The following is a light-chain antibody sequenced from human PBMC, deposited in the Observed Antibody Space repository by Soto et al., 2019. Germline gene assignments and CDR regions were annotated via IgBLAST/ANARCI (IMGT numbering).Light chain of an antibody. J-gene: IGKJ2*01. V-gene: IGKV1-33*01. Sequence: DIQMTQSPSSLSASVGDRVTITCQASQDISNNLNWYQQKPGKAPKVLINDASTLAAGVPSRFSGRGSGTDFALTISSLQPEDFATYYCQHYDTLPLPVYTFGQGTKLEI. CDR3: QHYDTLPLPVYT. CDR2: DAS. CDR1: QDISNN.